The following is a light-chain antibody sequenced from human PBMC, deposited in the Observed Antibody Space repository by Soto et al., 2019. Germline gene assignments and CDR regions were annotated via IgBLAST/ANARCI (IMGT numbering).Light chain of an antibody. CDR3: QQGYSNPWT. Sequence: DIQMTQSPSSLSAPVGDRVTITCRASQSVNTYLHWYQQKPGKAPKLLIFAASNLQSGVPSRFSGSGSGTNFTLSLNSLQPEDCATYYCQQGYSNPWTFGQGTKVDIK. V-gene: IGKV1-39*01. CDR1: QSVNTY. CDR2: AAS. J-gene: IGKJ1*01.